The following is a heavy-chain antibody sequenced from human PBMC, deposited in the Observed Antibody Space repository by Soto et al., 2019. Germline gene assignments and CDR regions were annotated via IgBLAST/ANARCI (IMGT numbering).Heavy chain of an antibody. J-gene: IGHJ5*02. D-gene: IGHD1-26*01. Sequence: SETLSLTCTVSGGSISSSSYYWGWIRQPPGKGLEWIGSIYYSGSTYYNPSLKSRVTISVDTSKNQFSLKLSSVTAADTAVYYCSQVGPGNWFDPWGQGTLVT. CDR1: GGSISSSSYY. V-gene: IGHV4-39*01. CDR3: SQVGPGNWFDP. CDR2: IYYSGST.